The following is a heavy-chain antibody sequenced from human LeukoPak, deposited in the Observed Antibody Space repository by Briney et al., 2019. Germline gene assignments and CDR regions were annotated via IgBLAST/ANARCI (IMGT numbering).Heavy chain of an antibody. CDR2: FDPEDGET. CDR1: GYTLTELS. V-gene: IGHV1-24*01. Sequence: ASVKVSCKXSGYTLTELSMHWVRQAPGKGLERMGGFDPEDGETIYAQKFQGRVTMTEDTSTDTAYMELSSLRSEDTAVYYCATTPYYYDSSGSGYYWGQGTLVTVSS. CDR3: ATTPYYYDSSGSGYY. D-gene: IGHD3-22*01. J-gene: IGHJ4*02.